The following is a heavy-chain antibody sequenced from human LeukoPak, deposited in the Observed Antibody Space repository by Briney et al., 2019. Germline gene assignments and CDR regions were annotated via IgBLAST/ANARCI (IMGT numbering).Heavy chain of an antibody. CDR2: IRNKPNSYST. V-gene: IGHV3-72*01. D-gene: IGHD3-16*01. CDR3: VRLLGSSSAYYFDY. Sequence: GGSLRLSCAASGFTFSDHYMDWDRQAPGKGLEWVGRIRNKPNSYSTTYAASVRGRFTISRDDSENSLYLQMNSLKTEDTAVYYCVRLLGSSSAYYFDYWGQGTLVTVSS. J-gene: IGHJ4*02. CDR1: GFTFSDHY.